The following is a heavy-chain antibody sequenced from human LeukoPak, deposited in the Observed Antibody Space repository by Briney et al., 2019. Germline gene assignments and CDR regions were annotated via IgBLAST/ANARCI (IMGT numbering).Heavy chain of an antibody. CDR3: ASGFCSSTSCYTLDY. V-gene: IGHV1-46*01. D-gene: IGHD2-2*02. J-gene: IGHJ4*02. CDR2: INPSGGST. Sequence: ASVKVSCKASGYTFTSYYMHWVRQAPGQGLEWMGIINPSGGSTSYAQKFQGRVTMTRDTSTSTVYMELSSLRSEDTAVYYCASGFCSSTSCYTLDYWGQGTLVNVSS. CDR1: GYTFTSYY.